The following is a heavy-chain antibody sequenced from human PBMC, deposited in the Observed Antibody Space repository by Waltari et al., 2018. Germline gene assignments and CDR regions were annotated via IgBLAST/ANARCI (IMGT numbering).Heavy chain of an antibody. CDR2: VYYSGSS. J-gene: IGHJ4*02. CDR1: GDSVSSYY. V-gene: IGHV4-59*02. D-gene: IGHD3-22*01. Sequence: QVQLQESGPGLVKPSETLSLTCAISGDSVSSYYWTWIRQPPGKRLEWLGSVYYSGSSNYSPSLKSRVTISVDTSRNQFSLKLSSVTAADTAIYYCARLNDISGYYYFDYWGQGALVTVSS. CDR3: ARLNDISGYYYFDY.